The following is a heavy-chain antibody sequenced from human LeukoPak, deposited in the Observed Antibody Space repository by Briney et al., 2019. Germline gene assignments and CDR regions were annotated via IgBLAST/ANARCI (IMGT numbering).Heavy chain of an antibody. D-gene: IGHD1-1*01. CDR3: AKAGPYYFDY. V-gene: IGHV3-23*01. J-gene: IGHJ4*02. CDR1: GFTFSSYA. CDR2: IGGGGGAT. Sequence: GGSLRLSCAASGFTFSSYAMNWVRQAPGKGLEWVSSIGGGGGATYYADSVEGRFTISRDNSKNTLYLQMNSLRAEDTAVYYCAKAGPYYFDYWGQGTLVTVSS.